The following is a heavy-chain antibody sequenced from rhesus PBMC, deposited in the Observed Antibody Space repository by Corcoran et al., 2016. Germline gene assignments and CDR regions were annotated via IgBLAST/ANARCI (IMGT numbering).Heavy chain of an antibody. D-gene: IGHD1-38*01. CDR1: GVSFSSYY. Sequence: QVQLQESGPGLVKPSETLSLTCAVSGVSFSSYYWGWIRQPPGKGLEWIGEIKGNSGITKYNPALKSRVTISKDASKNQVFLNLNSVTAADTAVYYCARDTGTWNGGYWGQGVLVTVSS. CDR3: ARDTGTWNGGY. CDR2: IKGNSGIT. J-gene: IGHJ4*01. V-gene: IGHV4-80*01.